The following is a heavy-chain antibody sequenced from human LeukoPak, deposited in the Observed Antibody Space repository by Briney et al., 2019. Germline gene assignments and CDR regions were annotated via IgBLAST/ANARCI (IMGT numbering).Heavy chain of an antibody. D-gene: IGHD2-2*03. CDR1: GFTFSRHG. CDR3: ARDRAWIYFDY. V-gene: IGHV3-30*03. CDR2: IPNDGSRK. Sequence: GGSLRLSCAPSGFTFSRHGMHWVRQAPGKGLEWVAIIPNDGSRKYYAHPVEGRFTISRDNSKNTLYLQMDSLRAEDTAVYYCARDRAWIYFDYWGQGTLVTVSS. J-gene: IGHJ4*02.